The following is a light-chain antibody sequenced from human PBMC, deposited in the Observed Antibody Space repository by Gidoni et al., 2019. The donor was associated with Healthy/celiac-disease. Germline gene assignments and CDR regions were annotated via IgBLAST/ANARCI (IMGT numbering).Light chain of an antibody. CDR3: QQRSNWRSLT. J-gene: IGKJ4*01. V-gene: IGKV3-11*01. Sequence: EIVLTQSPATLSLSPAERATLSCRASQNVSSYFAWYQQKPGQAPRLLIYDASNKATGTPARFSGSGSGTDFTLTISSLEPEDFAVDYCQQRSNWRSLTFGGGTKVEIK. CDR2: DAS. CDR1: QNVSSY.